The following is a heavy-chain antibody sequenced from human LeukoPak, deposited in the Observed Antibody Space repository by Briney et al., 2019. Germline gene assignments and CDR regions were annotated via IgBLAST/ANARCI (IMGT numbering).Heavy chain of an antibody. CDR1: GFTVSSNY. CDR3: ARDATGGDYYDSSRDV. D-gene: IGHD3-22*01. V-gene: IGHV3-66*01. J-gene: IGHJ4*02. Sequence: GGSLRLSCAASGFTVSSNYMSWVRQAPGKGLEWVSGIFSGGSTYYADSVRGRFTISRDNSKNTLYLQMDSLRVEDTAVYYCARDATGGDYYDSSRDVWGQGTLVAVSS. CDR2: IFSGGST.